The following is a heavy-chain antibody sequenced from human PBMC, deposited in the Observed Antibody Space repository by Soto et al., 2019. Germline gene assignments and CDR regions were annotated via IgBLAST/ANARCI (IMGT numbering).Heavy chain of an antibody. J-gene: IGHJ6*02. CDR3: STGVWLPPSHMHF. D-gene: IGHD6-19*01. CDR2: VYGTGTT. CDR1: GGSVSSGSYF. V-gene: IGHV4-61*01. Sequence: SETLSLTCTVSGGSVSSGSYFWTWIRQPPGKGLEWIGHVYGTGTTNYNPALESRVTISRDTSKNQFSLQLRSVTAADTAVYYFSTGVWLPPSHMHFCGQGTTVTGS.